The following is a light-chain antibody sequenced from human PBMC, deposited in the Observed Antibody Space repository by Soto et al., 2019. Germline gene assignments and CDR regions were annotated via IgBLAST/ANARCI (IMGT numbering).Light chain of an antibody. CDR1: QSISSW. CDR3: QHMRT. Sequence: LQRTQSPSTLSASVGDRVTITCRASQSISSWIAWYQQKPGKAPKFLIYDASTLESGVPSRFSGSGFGTEFSLTISSLQPDDFGSYYCQHMRTFGQGTKVDIK. V-gene: IGKV1-5*01. J-gene: IGKJ1*01. CDR2: DAS.